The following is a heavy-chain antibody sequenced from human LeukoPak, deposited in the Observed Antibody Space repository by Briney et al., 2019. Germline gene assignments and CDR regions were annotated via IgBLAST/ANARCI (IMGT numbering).Heavy chain of an antibody. J-gene: IGHJ4*02. CDR1: GGSFSGYY. Sequence: SETLSLTCAVSGGSFSGYYWSWIRQPPGKGLEWIGEINNSGSTNYNPSLKSRVTISVDTSKNQFSLKLSSVTAADTAVYYCARRMTTTGTDFDYWGQGTLVTVSS. V-gene: IGHV4-34*01. CDR2: INNSGST. CDR3: ARRMTTTGTDFDY. D-gene: IGHD4-11*01.